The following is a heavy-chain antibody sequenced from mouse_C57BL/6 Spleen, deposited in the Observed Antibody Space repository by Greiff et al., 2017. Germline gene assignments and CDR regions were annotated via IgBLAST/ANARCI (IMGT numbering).Heavy chain of an antibody. Sequence: QVQLKQPGAELVMPGASVKLSCTASGYTFTSYWMHWVKQRPGQGLEWIGEIDPSDSYTNYNQKFKGKSTLTVDKSASTAYMQLSSLTSEDSAVYYCARRRATVVANWYFDVWGTGTTVTVSS. D-gene: IGHD1-1*01. CDR1: GYTFTSYW. J-gene: IGHJ1*03. CDR3: ARRRATVVANWYFDV. V-gene: IGHV1-69*01. CDR2: IDPSDSYT.